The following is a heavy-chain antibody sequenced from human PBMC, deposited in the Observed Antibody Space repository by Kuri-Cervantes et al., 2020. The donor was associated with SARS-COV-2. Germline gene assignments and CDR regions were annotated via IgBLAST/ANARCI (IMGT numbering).Heavy chain of an antibody. V-gene: IGHV1-69*04. Sequence: SVKVSCKASGGTFSGYAISWVRQAPGQGLEWMGRIIPILGIANYAQKFQGRVTITADKSTSTAYMELSSLRSEDTAVYYCARASYDFWSAHGGWFDPWGQGTLVTVSS. CDR3: ARASYDFWSAHGGWFDP. CDR1: GGTFSGYA. J-gene: IGHJ5*02. D-gene: IGHD3-3*01. CDR2: IIPILGIA.